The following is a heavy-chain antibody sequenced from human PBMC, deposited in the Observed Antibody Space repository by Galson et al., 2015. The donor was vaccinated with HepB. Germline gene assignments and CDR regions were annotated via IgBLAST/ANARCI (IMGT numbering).Heavy chain of an antibody. CDR1: GGTFSSYA. Sequence: SCKASGGTFSSYAISWVRQAPGQGLEWMGGIIPIFGTANYAQKFQGRVTITADESTSTAYMELSSLRSEDTAVYYCARDGQYSSGWYEVDYWGQGTLVTVSS. CDR2: IIPIFGTA. CDR3: ARDGQYSSGWYEVDY. V-gene: IGHV1-69*01. D-gene: IGHD6-19*01. J-gene: IGHJ4*02.